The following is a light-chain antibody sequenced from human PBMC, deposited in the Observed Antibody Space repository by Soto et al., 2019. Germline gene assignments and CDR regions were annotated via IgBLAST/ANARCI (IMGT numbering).Light chain of an antibody. V-gene: IGKV2-28*01. CDR1: QSLLHSNGYNY. J-gene: IGKJ1*01. Sequence: IVMTQSPLSLPVTPGEPASISCRSSQSLLHSNGYNYLDWYLQKPGQSPQLLIYLGSNRASGVPDRFSGSGSGTDFTLKISRVEAEDVGVYHCMQALRAPPTFGQGTKVDIK. CDR3: MQALRAPPT. CDR2: LGS.